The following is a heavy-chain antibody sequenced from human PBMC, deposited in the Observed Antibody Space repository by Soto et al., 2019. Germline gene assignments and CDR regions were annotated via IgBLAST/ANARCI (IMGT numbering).Heavy chain of an antibody. V-gene: IGHV3-21*01. D-gene: IGHD3-16*01. CDR2: VSTGTTYQ. J-gene: IGHJ6*02. CDR3: VRGGEDITSPYGMDV. CDR1: GFSFSAYT. Sequence: EGRLVDSGGGLVKPGGSLSLSCAASGFSFSAYTMIWVRQAPGKGLQWVSSVSTGTTYQEYADSVKGRFTISRVDANHLVFLQMESLGPEDTAVCYCVRGGEDITSPYGMDVWGQGTTVTVSS.